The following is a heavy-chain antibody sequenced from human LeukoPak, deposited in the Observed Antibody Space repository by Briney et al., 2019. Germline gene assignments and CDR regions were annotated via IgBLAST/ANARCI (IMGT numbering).Heavy chain of an antibody. CDR3: ARVVGDWLAFDI. CDR1: GGSISSNY. D-gene: IGHD2-21*02. V-gene: IGHV4-59*01. CDR2: MYYMRTT. J-gene: IGHJ3*02. Sequence: SETLSLTCSVSGGSISSNYWSWIRQPPGKGLEWIGYMYYMRTTNYNPSLKSRHTISLDTSKNQFSLNLSSVTAADTAVYYCARVVGDWLAFDIWGQGTMVIVSS.